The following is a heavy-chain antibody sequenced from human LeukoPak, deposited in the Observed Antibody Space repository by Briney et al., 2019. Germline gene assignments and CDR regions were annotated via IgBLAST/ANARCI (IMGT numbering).Heavy chain of an antibody. CDR1: GYTFTTYG. V-gene: IGHV1-18*01. Sequence: ASVKVSCKASGYTFTTYGISWVRQAPGQGLEWMGWISVYSGNTNYAQKLQGRVTMTTDTSTSTAHMELRSLRSDDTAVNYCARKEVDSSGYFLNFDYWGQGTLVTVSS. CDR3: ARKEVDSSGYFLNFDY. J-gene: IGHJ4*02. CDR2: ISVYSGNT. D-gene: IGHD3-22*01.